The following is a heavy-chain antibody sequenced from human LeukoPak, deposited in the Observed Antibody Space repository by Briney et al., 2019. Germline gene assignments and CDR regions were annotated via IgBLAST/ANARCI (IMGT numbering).Heavy chain of an antibody. CDR1: GYTFTSYG. CDR2: ISAYNGNT. Sequence: ASVKVSCKASGYTFTSYGISWVRQALGQGLEWIGWISAYNGNTNYAQKLQGRVTMTTDTSTSTAYMELRSLRSDDTAVYYCARVVIVVVVAATGGDYWGQGTLVTVSS. D-gene: IGHD2-15*01. V-gene: IGHV1-18*01. J-gene: IGHJ4*02. CDR3: ARVVIVVVVAATGGDY.